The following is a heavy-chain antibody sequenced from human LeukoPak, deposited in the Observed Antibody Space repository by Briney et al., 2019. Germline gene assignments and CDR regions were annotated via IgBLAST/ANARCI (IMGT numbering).Heavy chain of an antibody. CDR1: GFTFSSYS. J-gene: IGHJ4*02. CDR2: ITASGTAM. CDR3: ARGDHGDKRAPPFDY. D-gene: IGHD4-17*01. Sequence: PGGSLRLSCAASGFTFSSYSMNWVRQAPGKGLEWVSHITASGTAMFYADSVKGRFTISRDNAKNSLYLQMNSLRDEDTAVYYCARGDHGDKRAPPFDYWGQGTLVTVSS. V-gene: IGHV3-48*02.